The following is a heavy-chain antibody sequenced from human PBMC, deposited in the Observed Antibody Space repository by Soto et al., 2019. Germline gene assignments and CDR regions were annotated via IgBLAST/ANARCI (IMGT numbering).Heavy chain of an antibody. Sequence: ASVKVSCKASGYTFTGYYMHWVRQAPGQGLEWMGWINPNSGGTNYAQKFQGWVTMTRDTSVSTAYMELSRLRSDDTAVYYCARARDYDFLDIWGQGTMVTVSS. J-gene: IGHJ3*02. CDR3: ARARDYDFLDI. V-gene: IGHV1-2*04. CDR1: GYTFTGYY. CDR2: INPNSGGT. D-gene: IGHD3-3*01.